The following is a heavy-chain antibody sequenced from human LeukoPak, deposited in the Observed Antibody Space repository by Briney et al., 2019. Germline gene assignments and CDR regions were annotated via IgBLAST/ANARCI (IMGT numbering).Heavy chain of an antibody. CDR2: VKQDGSEK. D-gene: IGHD6-13*01. J-gene: IGHJ4*02. Sequence: GGALRLSCAASGLTFSSYWMSWVRQAPGKGLEWVATVKQDGSEKYYVDAVKGRFPISRDNAKNSLYLQMNSLRAEDTAVYYCAKMVGSSWALFDYWGQGTLVSVSS. V-gene: IGHV3-7*01. CDR1: GLTFSSYW. CDR3: AKMVGSSWALFDY.